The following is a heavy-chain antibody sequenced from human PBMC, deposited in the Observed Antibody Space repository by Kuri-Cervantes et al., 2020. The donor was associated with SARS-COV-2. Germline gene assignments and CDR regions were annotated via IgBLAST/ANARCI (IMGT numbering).Heavy chain of an antibody. CDR2: ISGSGGST. CDR3: AKDPYDFWSGYYLYYFDY. D-gene: IGHD3-3*01. Sequence: GGSLRLSCAASGFTFSSYAMSWVRQAPGKGLEWVSAISGSGGSTYYADSVKGWFTISRDNSKNTLYLQMNSLRAEDTAVYYCAKDPYDFWSGYYLYYFDYWGQGTLVTVSS. J-gene: IGHJ4*02. CDR1: GFTFSSYA. V-gene: IGHV3-23*01.